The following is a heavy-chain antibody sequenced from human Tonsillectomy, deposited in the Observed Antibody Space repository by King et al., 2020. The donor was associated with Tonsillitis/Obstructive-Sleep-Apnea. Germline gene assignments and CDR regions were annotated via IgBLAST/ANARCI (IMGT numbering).Heavy chain of an antibody. CDR2: IYPGDSDA. J-gene: IGHJ4*02. CDR1: GYTFTNSW. CDR3: ARPSRNYNFDY. V-gene: IGHV5-51*03. D-gene: IGHD1-7*01. Sequence: QLVQSGAEVKKPGESLKISCQGSGYTFTNSWIGWVRQMPGKGLEWMGIIYPGDSDARYGPSFQGQVTLSADKSISTAYLQWSSLKASDTAMYYCARPSRNYNFDYWGQGTLVTVSS.